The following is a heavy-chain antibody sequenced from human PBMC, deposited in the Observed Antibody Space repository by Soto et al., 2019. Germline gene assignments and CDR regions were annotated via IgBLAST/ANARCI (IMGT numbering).Heavy chain of an antibody. D-gene: IGHD2-2*01. CDR2: IYYSGST. V-gene: IGHV4-31*03. Sequence: QVQLQESGPGLVKPSQTLSLTCTVSGGSISSGGYYWSWIRQHPGKGLEWIGYIYYSGSTYYNPSLKSRVTISVDTSKNQFSLKLSSVTAADTAVYYCARVAKRYCSSTSCLLFDYWGQGTLVTVSS. J-gene: IGHJ4*02. CDR1: GGSISSGGYY. CDR3: ARVAKRYCSSTSCLLFDY.